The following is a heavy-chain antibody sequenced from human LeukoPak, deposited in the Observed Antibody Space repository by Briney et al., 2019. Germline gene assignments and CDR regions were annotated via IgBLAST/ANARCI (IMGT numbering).Heavy chain of an antibody. J-gene: IGHJ4*02. V-gene: IGHV4-38-2*02. CDR1: GYSISSGYY. Sequence: PSETLSLTCGVSGYSISSGYYWSWIRQPPGKGLEWIGSIFHGGDTYSNLSLKSRVTISVDKSKNQFSLKLSSVTAADTAVYYCARDETYSYGSFVYWGQGTLVTVSS. CDR3: ARDETYSYGSFVY. CDR2: IFHGGDT. D-gene: IGHD5-18*01.